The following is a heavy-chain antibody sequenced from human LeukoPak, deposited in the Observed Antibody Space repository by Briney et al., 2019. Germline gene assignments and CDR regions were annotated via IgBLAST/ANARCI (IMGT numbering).Heavy chain of an antibody. D-gene: IGHD3-22*01. Sequence: GGSLRLSCAASGFTFSSYSMNWVRQAPGKGLEWVSYISSSSSTIYYADSVKGRFTISRDNAKNSLYLQMNSLRDEDTAVYYCARDFGRGYYDSSGFFDYWGQGTLVTVSS. CDR1: GFTFSSYS. CDR3: ARDFGRGYYDSSGFFDY. J-gene: IGHJ4*02. V-gene: IGHV3-48*02. CDR2: ISSSSSTI.